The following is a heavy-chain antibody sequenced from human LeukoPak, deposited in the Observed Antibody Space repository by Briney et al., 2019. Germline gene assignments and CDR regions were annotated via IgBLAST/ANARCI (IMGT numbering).Heavy chain of an antibody. Sequence: PGGSLRLSCAASGLTFSSYWMHWVRQAPGKGLVWVSRINIDGTSTTYADSVKGRFTISRDNAKNTLYLQMNSLRAEDTAVYYCAIGSSGYGVGYLGQGTLVTVSS. CDR1: GLTFSSYW. D-gene: IGHD5-12*01. V-gene: IGHV3-74*01. J-gene: IGHJ4*02. CDR2: INIDGTST. CDR3: AIGSSGYGVGY.